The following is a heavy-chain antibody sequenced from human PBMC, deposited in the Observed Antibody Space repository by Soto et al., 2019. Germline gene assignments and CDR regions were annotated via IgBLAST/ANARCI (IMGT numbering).Heavy chain of an antibody. CDR3: ARDPPRVVPAAMGFQVAWFDP. CDR2: IIPILGIA. V-gene: IGHV1-69*08. D-gene: IGHD2-2*01. J-gene: IGHJ5*02. Sequence: QVQLVQSGAEVKKPGSSVKVSCKASGGTFSSYTISWVRQAPGQGLEWMGRIIPILGIANYAQKFQGRVTITADKSTSTAYIELSSLRSEDTAVYYCARDPPRVVPAAMGFQVAWFDPWGQGTLVTVSS. CDR1: GGTFSSYT.